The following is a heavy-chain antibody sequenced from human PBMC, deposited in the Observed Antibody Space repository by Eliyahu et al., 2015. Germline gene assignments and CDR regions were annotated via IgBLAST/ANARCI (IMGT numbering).Heavy chain of an antibody. CDR1: GGSISXSXYY. CDR2: XYYSGST. D-gene: IGHD3-9*01. J-gene: IGHJ6*04. CDR3: ARHPTGYDILTGYYNLYYYYGMDV. V-gene: IGHV4-39*01. Sequence: QLQLQESGPGLVKPSETLSLTCTVSGGSISXSXYYWGWIRQPPGKGLEWIGSXYYSGSTYYNPSLKSRVTISVDTSKNQFSLKLSSVTAADTAVYYCARHPTGYDILTGYYNLYYYYGMDVWGKGTTVTVSS.